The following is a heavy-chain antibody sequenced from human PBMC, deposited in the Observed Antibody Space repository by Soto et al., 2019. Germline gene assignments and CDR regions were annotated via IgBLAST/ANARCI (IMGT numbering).Heavy chain of an antibody. J-gene: IGHJ4*02. V-gene: IGHV5-51*01. Sequence: PGESLKISCKGSGYRFPIYWIGWVRQMPGKGLEWMGIIYPGDSDIRYNPSFQGQVTITADKSNSTAYLQWSSLKASDTAMYYCMRHRGPGAPTHYWGQGTLVTVSS. CDR1: GYRFPIYW. CDR2: IYPGDSDI. CDR3: MRHRGPGAPTHY.